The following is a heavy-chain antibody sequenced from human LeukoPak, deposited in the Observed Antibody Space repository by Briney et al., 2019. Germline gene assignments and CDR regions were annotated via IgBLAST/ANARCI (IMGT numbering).Heavy chain of an antibody. J-gene: IGHJ5*01. V-gene: IGHV4-59*01. Sequence: PSETLSLTCTVSGGSISPNYWSWLRQPPGKGLESIGYIHYTGTTRYNPSLNGRVTISVDTSKNQFSLKLRSVTATDTAVYYCARGAGWYGSWGQGTLVAVSS. CDR1: GGSISPNY. CDR3: ARGAGWYGS. CDR2: IHYTGTT.